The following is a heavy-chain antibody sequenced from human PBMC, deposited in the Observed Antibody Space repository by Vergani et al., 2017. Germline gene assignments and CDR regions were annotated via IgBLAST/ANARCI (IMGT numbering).Heavy chain of an antibody. D-gene: IGHD4-17*01. CDR1: SFSVSSHY. CDR3: ARGMTTETTYLDGFDI. Sequence: LVESGGGLVQPGGSLRLSCAASSFSVSSHYMTWVRQAPGKGLEWVSTINIGGRTSYADSVKGRLTLTRDDSKNTLHLQMNSLRPEDTAVYYCARGMTTETTYLDGFDIWGQGTMVSVSS. J-gene: IGHJ3*02. CDR2: INIGGRT. V-gene: IGHV3-66*02.